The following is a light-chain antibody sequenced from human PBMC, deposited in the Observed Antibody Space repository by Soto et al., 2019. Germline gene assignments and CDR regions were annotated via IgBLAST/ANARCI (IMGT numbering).Light chain of an antibody. Sequence: QSVLTQPPSASGSPGQSVTISCTGTSSDVGKYDYVSWFQHHPGKAPKLIIYEVSKRPSGVPDRFSGSKSGSTASLTVSGLQTEDEADYYCNSHVAGSNAFGTGTKVTVL. J-gene: IGLJ1*01. CDR3: NSHVAGSNA. CDR2: EVS. CDR1: SSDVGKYDY. V-gene: IGLV2-8*01.